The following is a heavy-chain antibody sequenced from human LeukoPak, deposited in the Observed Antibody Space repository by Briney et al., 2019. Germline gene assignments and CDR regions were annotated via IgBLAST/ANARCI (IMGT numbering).Heavy chain of an antibody. V-gene: IGHV3-11*01. Sequence: PGGSLRLSCAASRFSFSDYYMSWIRLAPGKGLEWVSYISTSGSTIYYADSVKGRFTISRDNARNSLYLQMNSLRAEDTAVYYCARVATTIFPYYFDYWGQGTLVTVSS. CDR3: ARVATTIFPYYFDY. CDR2: ISTSGSTI. J-gene: IGHJ4*02. D-gene: IGHD3-9*01. CDR1: RFSFSDYY.